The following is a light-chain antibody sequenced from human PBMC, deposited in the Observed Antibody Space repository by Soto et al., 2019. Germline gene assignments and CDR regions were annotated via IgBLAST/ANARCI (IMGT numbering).Light chain of an antibody. Sequence: IQLTQSPSSLSASVGDRVTITCRASQGISSYLAWYQQKPGKAPKLLIYAASTLQSGVPSRFSGSVSGTDFPLTIRSLQPEDFAAHYGQQLNSYPPTFCGGNEVEIK. CDR3: QQLNSYPPT. CDR1: QGISSY. V-gene: IGKV1-9*01. J-gene: IGKJ4*02. CDR2: AAS.